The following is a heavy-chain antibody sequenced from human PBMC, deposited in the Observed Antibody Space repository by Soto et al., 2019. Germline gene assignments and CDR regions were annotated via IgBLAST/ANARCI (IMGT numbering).Heavy chain of an antibody. V-gene: IGHV1-69*13. CDR1: GVTFSSYA. J-gene: IGHJ5*02. CDR2: IIPIFGTA. Sequence: SVKVSCKASGVTFSSYAISWVRQAPGQGLEWMGGIIPIFGTANYAQKFQGRVTITADESTSTAYMELSSLRSEDTAVYYCARAGVASNVGDIVATIWENWFDPWGQGTLVTVSS. D-gene: IGHD5-12*01. CDR3: ARAGVASNVGDIVATIWENWFDP.